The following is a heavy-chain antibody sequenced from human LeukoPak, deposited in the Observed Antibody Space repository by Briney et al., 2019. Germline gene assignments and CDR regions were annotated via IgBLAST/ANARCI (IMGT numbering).Heavy chain of an antibody. CDR1: GASFKSDDQC. V-gene: IGHV4-31*03. CDR3: SRGLDSRKLGY. Sequence: SETLSLTCTESGASFKSDDQCWNWIRQSPGKGLEWIGSIHPSGMLYNNPSLESRVTMSRDTSKNQFSLNLNSVTAADTAVYFCSRGLDSRKLGYWGQGILVTVSS. J-gene: IGHJ4*02. CDR2: IHPSGML. D-gene: IGHD3-22*01.